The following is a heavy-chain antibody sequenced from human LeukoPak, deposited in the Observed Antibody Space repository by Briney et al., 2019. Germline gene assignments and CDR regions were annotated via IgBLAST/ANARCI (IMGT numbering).Heavy chain of an antibody. CDR2: INHSGST. CDR3: ARRPYYPINYYYYYYMDV. Sequence: PSETLSLTCAVYGGSFSGYYWSWIRQPPGKGLEWIGEINHSGSTNYNPSLKSRVTISVDTSKNQFSLKLSSVTAADTAVYYCARRPYYPINYYYYYYMDVWGKGTTVTISS. CDR1: GGSFSGYY. D-gene: IGHD3-22*01. J-gene: IGHJ6*03. V-gene: IGHV4-34*01.